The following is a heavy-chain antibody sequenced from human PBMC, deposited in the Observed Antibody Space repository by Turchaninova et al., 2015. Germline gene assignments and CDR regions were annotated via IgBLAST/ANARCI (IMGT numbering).Heavy chain of an antibody. CDR2: IYHWGRP. D-gene: IGHD1-26*01. J-gene: IGHJ4*02. V-gene: IGHV4-61*01. Sequence: QVQLQESGPRLVKPSETLSLTCTVSGGSVSSGHYYWSWIRQPPGQGLGGMVYIYHWGRPNYSPSLKRRVATAVDTSKNQFSLKLTSVTTADTAVYYCSGSASIVGPTTLDYWGQGTLVTVSS. CDR3: SGSASIVGPTTLDY. CDR1: GGSVSSGHYY.